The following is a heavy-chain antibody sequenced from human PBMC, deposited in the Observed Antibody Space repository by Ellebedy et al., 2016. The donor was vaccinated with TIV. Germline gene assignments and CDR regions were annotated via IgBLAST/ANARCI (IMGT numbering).Heavy chain of an antibody. CDR1: GFTFSSYS. CDR3: ARDNAPSITIFGVVTHHDAFDI. V-gene: IGHV3-48*04. Sequence: GGSLRLSXAASGFTFSSYSMNWVRQAPGKGLEWVSYISSSGSTIYYADSVKGRFTISRDNAKNSLYLQMNSLRAEDTAVYYCARDNAPSITIFGVVTHHDAFDIWGQGTMVTVSS. D-gene: IGHD3-3*01. CDR2: ISSSGSTI. J-gene: IGHJ3*02.